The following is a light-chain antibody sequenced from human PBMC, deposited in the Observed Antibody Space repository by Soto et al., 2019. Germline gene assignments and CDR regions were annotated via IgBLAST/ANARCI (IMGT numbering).Light chain of an antibody. J-gene: IGKJ5*01. CDR3: QQRSSWPIT. CDR2: GAS. CDR1: QSVNTN. V-gene: IGKV3-11*01. Sequence: EIVVTQSPATLSVSPGERATLSCRASQSVNTNFAWYQQKPGQAPRLLIYGASTRATGIPDRFSGSGSGAGFTLTISSLEPEDFAVYYCQQRSSWPITFGQGTRLEIK.